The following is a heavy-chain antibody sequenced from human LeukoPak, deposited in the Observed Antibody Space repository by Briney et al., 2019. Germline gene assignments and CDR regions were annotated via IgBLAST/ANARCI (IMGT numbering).Heavy chain of an antibody. CDR2: IKHDGSEK. V-gene: IGHV3-7*01. J-gene: IGHJ4*02. Sequence: PGGSLRLSCADFGFTFSSYWMSWVRQAPGKGLEWVANIKHDGSEKYYVDSVKGRFTISRDNAKNSLYLQMNSLRAEDTAVYYCARYSGYARQFDYWGQGTLVTVSS. CDR1: GFTFSSYW. CDR3: ARYSGYARQFDY. D-gene: IGHD5-12*01.